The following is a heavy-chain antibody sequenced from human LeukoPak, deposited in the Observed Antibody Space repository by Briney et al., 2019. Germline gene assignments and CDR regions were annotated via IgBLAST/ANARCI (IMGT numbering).Heavy chain of an antibody. J-gene: IGHJ4*02. CDR1: EFPVTSSF. CDR2: IYTTGTT. Sequence: GGSLRLSCAVSEFPVTSSFMSWVRQARGKGLEWVSLIYTTGTTFYADSGRGRFTISRDKSKNTLFLQMNTLRAEDTAIYYCARGRNDFFEYWGQGTLVTVSS. V-gene: IGHV3-53*01. CDR3: ARGRNDFFEY.